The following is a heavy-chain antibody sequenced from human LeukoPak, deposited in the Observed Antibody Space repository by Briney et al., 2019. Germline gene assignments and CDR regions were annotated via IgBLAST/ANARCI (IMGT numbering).Heavy chain of an antibody. CDR3: ARVRSNYYDSSGYIAAFDI. V-gene: IGHV4-39*07. Sequence: PSETLSLTCTVSGGSISSSSYYWGWIRQPPGKRLEWIGSIYYSGSTYYNPSLKSRVTISVDTSKNQFSLKLSSVTAADTAVYYCARVRSNYYDSSGYIAAFDIWGQGTMVTVSS. D-gene: IGHD3-22*01. J-gene: IGHJ3*02. CDR2: IYYSGST. CDR1: GGSISSSSYY.